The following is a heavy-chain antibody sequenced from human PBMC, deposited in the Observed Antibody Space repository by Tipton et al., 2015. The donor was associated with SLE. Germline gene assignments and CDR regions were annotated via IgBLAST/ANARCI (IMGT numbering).Heavy chain of an antibody. CDR1: GGSISSSSYY. D-gene: IGHD6-19*01. J-gene: IGHJ4*02. CDR2: IYYSGST. V-gene: IGHV4-39*07. Sequence: LRLSCTVSGGSISSSSYYWGWIRQPPGKGLEWIGSIYYSGSTYYNPSLKSRVTMSVDTSKNQFSLKLSSVTAADTAVYYCARTGGSGWPFDYWGQGTLVTVSS. CDR3: ARTGGSGWPFDY.